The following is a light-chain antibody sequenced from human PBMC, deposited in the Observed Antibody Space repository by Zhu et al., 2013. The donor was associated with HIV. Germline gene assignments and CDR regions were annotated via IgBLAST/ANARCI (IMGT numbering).Light chain of an antibody. CDR1: QNVGNY. CDR2: DAS. V-gene: IGKV3-11*01. CDR3: QQYEDSPIT. J-gene: IGKJ5*01. Sequence: EIVLTQSPATLSLSPGERATLSCRASQNVGNYLAWYQQKPGQAPRLLIYDASNRATDISARFSGSGSGTDFTLTINRLQPEDFAIYYCQQYEDSPITFGQGTRLEMK.